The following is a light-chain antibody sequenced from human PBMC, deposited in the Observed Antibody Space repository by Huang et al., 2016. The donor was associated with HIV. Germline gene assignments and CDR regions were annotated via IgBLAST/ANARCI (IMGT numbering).Light chain of an antibody. CDR2: ETS. CDR1: QNVRNN. Sequence: EIMMTQSPATLSVSPGGSATLTWRASQNVRNNLAWYQQKTGQAPRLLIYETSTRAPGIPARFSGSGSATDFTLTISGLQSEDFAIYYCQQYDKWPPGLTFGGGTKVEI. J-gene: IGKJ4*01. CDR3: QQYDKWPPGLT. V-gene: IGKV3D-15*01.